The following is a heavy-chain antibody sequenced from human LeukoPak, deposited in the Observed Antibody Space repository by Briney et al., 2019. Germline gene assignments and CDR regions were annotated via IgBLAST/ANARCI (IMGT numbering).Heavy chain of an antibody. J-gene: IGHJ4*02. CDR1: GYTFTSYG. CDR2: ISAYNGNT. Sequence: ASVKVSCKASGYTFTSYGISWVRQAPGQGLEWMGWISAYNGNTNYAQKLQGRVTMTTDTSTNTVYMDLRSLRSGDTAVYYCARDLEHCRNIICSNSAYWGQGTLVTVSS. V-gene: IGHV1-18*01. D-gene: IGHD2-2*01. CDR3: ARDLEHCRNIICSNSAY.